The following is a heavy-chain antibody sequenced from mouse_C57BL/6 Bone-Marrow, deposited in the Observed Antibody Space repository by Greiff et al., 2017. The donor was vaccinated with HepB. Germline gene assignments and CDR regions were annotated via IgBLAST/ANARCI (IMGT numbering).Heavy chain of an antibody. J-gene: IGHJ3*01. D-gene: IGHD1-1*01. CDR1: GFTFSSYG. Sequence: EVKLKESGGDLVKPGGSLKLSCAASGFTFSSYGMSWVRQTPDKRLEWVATISSGGSYTYYPDSVKGRFTISRDNAENTLYLQMSSLKSEDTAMYYCARSYYGSGYGWFAYWGQGTLVTVSA. V-gene: IGHV5-6*01. CDR2: ISSGGSYT. CDR3: ARSYYGSGYGWFAY.